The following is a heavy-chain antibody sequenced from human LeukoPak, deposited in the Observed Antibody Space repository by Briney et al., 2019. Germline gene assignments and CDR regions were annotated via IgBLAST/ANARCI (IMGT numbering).Heavy chain of an antibody. CDR2: INSDGSST. CDR1: GFTFSSYW. CDR3: APLDFEYSGYDSLKY. Sequence: GGALRLSGAASGFTFSSYWMHWVRQAPGKGLVWVSRINSDGSSTNYADSVKGRFTISSDNAKNTLYLQMNSLRAEDTAVYYCAPLDFEYSGYDSLKYWGQGTLVTVSS. V-gene: IGHV3-74*01. J-gene: IGHJ4*02. D-gene: IGHD5-12*01.